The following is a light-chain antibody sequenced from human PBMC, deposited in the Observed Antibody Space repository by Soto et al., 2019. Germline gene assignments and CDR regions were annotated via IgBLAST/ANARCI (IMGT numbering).Light chain of an antibody. J-gene: IGKJ3*01. V-gene: IGKV1-9*01. Sequence: DIQLTQSPSFLSASVGDRVTITCRASQGISSYLAWYQQKPGKAPKLLIYAASTLQSGVPSRFSGSGSGTEFTLTISSLQPKDFATYYCQQLNSYPPVTFGPGTKVDIK. CDR3: QQLNSYPPVT. CDR2: AAS. CDR1: QGISSY.